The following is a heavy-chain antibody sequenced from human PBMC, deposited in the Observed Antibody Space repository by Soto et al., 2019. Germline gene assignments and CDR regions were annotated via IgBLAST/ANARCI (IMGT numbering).Heavy chain of an antibody. CDR1: GFTFSSYA. D-gene: IGHD6-13*01. CDR3: ARASSSWIKDSFDI. V-gene: IGHV3-30-3*01. Sequence: QVQLVESGGGVVQPGRSLRLSCAASGFTFSSYAMHWVRQAPGKGLEWVAVISYDGSNKYSADSVKGRFTISRDNSKNSLYLQMNCLRAEDTVVYVCARASSSWIKDSFDIWGQGTMVTVSS. J-gene: IGHJ3*02. CDR2: ISYDGSNK.